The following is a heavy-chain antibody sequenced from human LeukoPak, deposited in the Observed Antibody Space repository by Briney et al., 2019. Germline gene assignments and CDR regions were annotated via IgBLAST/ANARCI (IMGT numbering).Heavy chain of an antibody. V-gene: IGHV4-59*01. Sequence: SETLSLTCTVSGGSISNYYWSWIRQPPGKGLEWIGYIYYSGSTNYNPSLKSRVTISVDTSKNQFSLKLSSVTAADTAVYYCARALSPGDWSDYWGQGTLVTVSS. CDR2: IYYSGST. J-gene: IGHJ4*02. D-gene: IGHD3/OR15-3a*01. CDR1: GGSISNYY. CDR3: ARALSPGDWSDY.